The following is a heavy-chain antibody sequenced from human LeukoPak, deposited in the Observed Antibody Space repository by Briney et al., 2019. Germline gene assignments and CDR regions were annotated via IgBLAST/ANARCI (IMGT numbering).Heavy chain of an antibody. V-gene: IGHV1-2*02. Sequence: GASVKVSCKSSGNTFTDSFMHWVRQAPGQGLEWMGCINTDSGVTNYAQKFQGRVTMTRDTSITTVYMELSGLGSDDSALYYCAREVAVSSTKRFDYWGQGTLVTVSS. CDR1: GNTFTDSF. D-gene: IGHD5/OR15-5a*01. CDR2: INTDSGVT. CDR3: AREVAVSSTKRFDY. J-gene: IGHJ4*02.